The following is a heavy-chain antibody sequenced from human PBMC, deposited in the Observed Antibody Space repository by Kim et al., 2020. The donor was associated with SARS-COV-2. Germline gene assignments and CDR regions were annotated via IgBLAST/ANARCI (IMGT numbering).Heavy chain of an antibody. CDR1: GFTFSNNW. CDR3: ARAEF. Sequence: GGSLRLSCAASGFTFSNNWMSWVRQAPGKGLEWVANIKEDGSEKYYVDSVKGRFTISRDNAKNSLYLQMNSLRAEDTAVYYCARAEFWGQGALVTVSS. CDR2: IKEDGSEK. J-gene: IGHJ4*02. V-gene: IGHV3-7*03.